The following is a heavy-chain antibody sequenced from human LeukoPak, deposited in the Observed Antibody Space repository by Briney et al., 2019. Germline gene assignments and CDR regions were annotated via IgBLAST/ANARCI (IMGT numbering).Heavy chain of an antibody. CDR2: IYYSGST. V-gene: IGHV4-59*01. J-gene: IGHJ4*02. D-gene: IGHD1-14*01. CDR1: GGSISSYY. CDR3: ARDRTGSY. Sequence: PSETLSLTCTVSGGSISSYYWSWIRQPPGKGLEWIGYIYYSGSTNYNPSLKSRVTISVDTSKNQFSLKLSSVTAADTGVYYCARDRTGSYWGQGTLVTVSS.